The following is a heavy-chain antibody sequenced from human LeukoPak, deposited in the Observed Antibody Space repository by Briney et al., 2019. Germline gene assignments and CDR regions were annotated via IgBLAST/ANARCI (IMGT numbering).Heavy chain of an antibody. CDR3: AASYFRLVRDMDV. V-gene: IGHV1-69*13. Sequence: VASVKVSCTASGGTFSSYAISWVRQAPGQGLEWMGGIIPIFGTANYAQKFQGRVTITADESTSTAYMELSSLRSEDTAVYYCAASYFRLVRDMDVWGQGTTVTVSS. J-gene: IGHJ6*02. CDR2: IIPIFGTA. CDR1: GGTFSSYA. D-gene: IGHD3-10*01.